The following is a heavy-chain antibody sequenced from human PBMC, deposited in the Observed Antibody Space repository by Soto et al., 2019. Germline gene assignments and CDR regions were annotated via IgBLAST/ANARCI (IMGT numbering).Heavy chain of an antibody. D-gene: IGHD3-10*01. CDR3: ARDMGFGLSDY. Sequence: QVQLVQSGAEVKKPGASVKVSCKASGYTFTSYAMHWVRQAPGQRLEWMGWINAGNGNTKYSQKFQGRVTITRDTSASTADMELSSLRSEHTAVYYCARDMGFGLSDYWGQGTRVTVSS. V-gene: IGHV1-3*01. J-gene: IGHJ4*02. CDR2: INAGNGNT. CDR1: GYTFTSYA.